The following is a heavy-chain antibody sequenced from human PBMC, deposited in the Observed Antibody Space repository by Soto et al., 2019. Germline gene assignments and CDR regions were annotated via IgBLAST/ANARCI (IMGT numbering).Heavy chain of an antibody. CDR3: TTAPYSGYDFNYYYYMDV. D-gene: IGHD5-12*01. V-gene: IGHV3-15*01. Sequence: GGSLRLSCAASGFTFSNAWMSCVRQAPGKGLEWVGRIKSKTDGGTTDYAAPVKGRFTISRDDSKNTLYLQMNSLKTEDTAVYYCTTAPYSGYDFNYYYYMDVWGKGTTVTVSS. CDR1: GFTFSNAW. CDR2: IKSKTDGGTT. J-gene: IGHJ6*03.